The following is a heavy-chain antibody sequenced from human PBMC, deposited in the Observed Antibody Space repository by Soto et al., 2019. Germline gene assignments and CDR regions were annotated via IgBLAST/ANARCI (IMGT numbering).Heavy chain of an antibody. D-gene: IGHD3-16*01. CDR1: GYTFTTYG. CDR2: ISPYNGNT. V-gene: IGHV1-18*01. Sequence: QVRLVQSGAEVRKPGASVRVSCKTSGYTFTTYGISWVRQAPGQGLEWMGWISPYNGNTNYAQRFQGRVTMTTDTSTSTAYMEVRSLRSDDTAVFYCARDRLRKSATSYYYRYGMDVWGQGTTVTVSS. CDR3: ARDRLRKSATSYYYRYGMDV. J-gene: IGHJ6*02.